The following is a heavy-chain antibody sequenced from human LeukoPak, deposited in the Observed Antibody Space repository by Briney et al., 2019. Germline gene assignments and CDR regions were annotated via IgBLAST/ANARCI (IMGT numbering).Heavy chain of an antibody. D-gene: IGHD2-15*01. CDR3: AREIRETVVTRHYYYGIDV. Sequence: GGSLRLSCAASGFTFSTYDMHWVRQVTGKGLEWVSAIGTGDDTYYLGSVKGRFTISRESAKNVLYLQMSSLRAEGTAVYYCAREIRETVVTRHYYYGIDVWGQGTTVTVSS. CDR1: GFTFSTYD. J-gene: IGHJ6*02. V-gene: IGHV3-13*01. CDR2: IGTGDDT.